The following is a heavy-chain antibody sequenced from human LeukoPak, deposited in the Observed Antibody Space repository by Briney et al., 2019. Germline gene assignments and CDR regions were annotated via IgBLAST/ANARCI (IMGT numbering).Heavy chain of an antibody. CDR3: ASGRPYYDILTGYGPLDY. D-gene: IGHD3-9*01. Sequence: PSETLSLTCTVSGGSISSYYWSWIRQPPGKGLEWIGYIYYSGSTNYNPSLKSRVTISVDTSKNQFSLKLSSVTAADTAVYYCASGRPYYDILTGYGPLDYWGQGTLVTVSS. J-gene: IGHJ4*02. CDR2: IYYSGST. CDR1: GGSISSYY. V-gene: IGHV4-59*08.